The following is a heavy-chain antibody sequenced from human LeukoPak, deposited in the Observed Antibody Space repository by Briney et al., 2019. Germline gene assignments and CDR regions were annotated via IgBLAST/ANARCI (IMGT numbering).Heavy chain of an antibody. Sequence: PSETLSLTCTVSGGSISSGGYYWSWIRQHPGKGLEWIGYIYYSGSTYYNPSLKSRVTISVDTSKNQFSLKLSSVTAADTAVYYCARAVGVLNSSGADFDYWGQGTLVTVSS. CDR2: IYYSGST. CDR3: ARAVGVLNSSGADFDY. D-gene: IGHD6-19*01. J-gene: IGHJ4*02. V-gene: IGHV4-31*03. CDR1: GGSISSGGYY.